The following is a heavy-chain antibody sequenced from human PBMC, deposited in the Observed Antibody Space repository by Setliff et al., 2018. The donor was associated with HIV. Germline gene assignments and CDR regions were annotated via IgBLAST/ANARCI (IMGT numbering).Heavy chain of an antibody. Sequence: PGGSLRLSCAASGFTFSNAWMSWVRQAPGQGLEWVSSISGSSSYYYLADSVKGRFTISRDNAKNSLYLQMNSLRAEDTAVYYCARITGDLVYFDSWGQGTPVTVSS. V-gene: IGHV3-21*01. D-gene: IGHD7-27*01. CDR3: ARITGDLVYFDS. CDR2: ISGSSSYY. CDR1: GFTFSNAW. J-gene: IGHJ4*02.